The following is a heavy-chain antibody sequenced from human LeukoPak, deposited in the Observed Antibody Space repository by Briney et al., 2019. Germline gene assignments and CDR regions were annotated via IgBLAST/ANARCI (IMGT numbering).Heavy chain of an antibody. CDR3: TTDLYGSGSYLSPYGMDV. CDR2: IKSKTDGGTT. CDR1: GFTFSNAW. Sequence: GGSLRLSCAASGFTFSNAWMSWVRQAPGKGLEWVGRIKSKTDGGTTDYAAPVKGRFTISRDDSKNTLYLQMNSLKTEDTAVYYCTTDLYGSGSYLSPYGMDVWGQGTTVTVSS. V-gene: IGHV3-15*01. J-gene: IGHJ6*02. D-gene: IGHD3-10*01.